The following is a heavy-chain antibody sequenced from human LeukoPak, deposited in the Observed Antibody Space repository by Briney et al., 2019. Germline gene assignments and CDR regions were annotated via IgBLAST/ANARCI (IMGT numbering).Heavy chain of an antibody. Sequence: ASVTVSCKASGYTFTSYGISWVRQAPGQGLEWMGWISAYNGNTNYAQKLQGRVTMTTDTSTSTAYMELRSLRSDDAAVYYCARGTGYYYGSGSYYFDPWGQGTLVTVSS. CDR1: GYTFTSYG. J-gene: IGHJ5*02. CDR2: ISAYNGNT. D-gene: IGHD3-10*01. CDR3: ARGTGYYYGSGSYYFDP. V-gene: IGHV1-18*01.